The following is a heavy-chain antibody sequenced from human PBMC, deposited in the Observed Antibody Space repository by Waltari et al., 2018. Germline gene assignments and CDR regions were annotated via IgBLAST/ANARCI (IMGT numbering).Heavy chain of an antibody. CDR2: ISYDGSNK. Sequence: QVQLVESGGGVVQPGRSLRLSCAASGFTFSSYGMHWVRQAPGKGLEWVAVISYDGSNKYYADSVKGRFTISRDNSKNTLYLQMNSLRAEDTAVYYCAKDGSGWYAGGYYYYYMDVWGKGTTVTVSS. CDR3: AKDGSGWYAGGYYYYYMDV. J-gene: IGHJ6*03. CDR1: GFTFSSYG. D-gene: IGHD6-19*01. V-gene: IGHV3-30*18.